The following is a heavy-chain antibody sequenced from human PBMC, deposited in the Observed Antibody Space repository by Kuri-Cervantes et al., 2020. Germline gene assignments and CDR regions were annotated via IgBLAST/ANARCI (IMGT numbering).Heavy chain of an antibody. D-gene: IGHD1-1*01. J-gene: IGHJ6*02. CDR3: ATGYSNGMDV. Sequence: LSLTCAASGFTFSSYAMHWVRQAPGKGLEWVSYISSSGSTIYYADSVKGRFTISRDNAKNSLYLQMNSLRAEDTAVYYCATGYSNGMDVWGRGTTVTVSS. V-gene: IGHV3-48*03. CDR1: GFTFSSYA. CDR2: ISSSGSTI.